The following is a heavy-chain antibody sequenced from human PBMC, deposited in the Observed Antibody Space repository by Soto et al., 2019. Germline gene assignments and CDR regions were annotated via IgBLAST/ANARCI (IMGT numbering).Heavy chain of an antibody. CDR1: GFTFRTYG. V-gene: IGHV3-21*01. Sequence: LRLSCAASGFTFRTYGMNWVRRAPGGGLEWVASISSSGSFIYYADSVKGRFTISRDDAEKSLYLQMNSLRAEDTALYYCAREPEGIAAALDYWGRGTLVTVSS. CDR3: AREPEGIAAALDY. J-gene: IGHJ4*02. CDR2: ISSSGSFI. D-gene: IGHD6-13*01.